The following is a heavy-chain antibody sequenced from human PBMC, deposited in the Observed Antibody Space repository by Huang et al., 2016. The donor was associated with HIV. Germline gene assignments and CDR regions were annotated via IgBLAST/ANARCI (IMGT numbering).Heavy chain of an antibody. J-gene: IGHJ4*02. V-gene: IGHV4-34*01. CDR1: GGSFSDYF. CDR2: GNQRGSA. Sequence: QVRLEQWGPNLLKPSDTLSLKCAVYGGSFSDYFWTWFRQSPVKGLEWIGEGNQRGSATHNPSLRSRVSMSVDSSKNQFYLNLTSVTAADTAVYFCARPKMTATPSDSSWSYFDFWGRGTPVTVSS. CDR3: ARPKMTATPSDSSWSYFDF. D-gene: IGHD3-10*01.